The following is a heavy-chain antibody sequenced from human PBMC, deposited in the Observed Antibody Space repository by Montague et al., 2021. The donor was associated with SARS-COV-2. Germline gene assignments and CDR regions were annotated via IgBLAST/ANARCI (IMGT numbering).Heavy chain of an antibody. CDR3: ARLWGYYDSSGYPVGAFDI. CDR1: GGSISSGGYY. CDR2: IYYSGST. J-gene: IGHJ3*02. V-gene: IGHV4-31*03. Sequence: SQTLSLACTVSGGSISSGGYYWSWIRQHPGKGLEWIGYIYYSGSTYYNPSLKSRVTISVDTSKNQFSLKLSSVTAADTAVYYCARLWGYYDSSGYPVGAFDIWGQGTMVTVSS. D-gene: IGHD3-22*01.